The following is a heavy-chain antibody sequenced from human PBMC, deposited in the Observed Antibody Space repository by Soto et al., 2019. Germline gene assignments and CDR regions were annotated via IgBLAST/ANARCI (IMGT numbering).Heavy chain of an antibody. J-gene: IGHJ4*02. V-gene: IGHV3-30-3*01. CDR3: ARVREQWLVQWNDY. CDR2: ISYDGSNK. D-gene: IGHD6-19*01. Sequence: GGSLRLSCAASGFTFSSYAMHWVRQAPGKGLEWVAVISYDGSNKYYADSVKGRFTISRDNSKNTLCLQMNSLRAEDTAVYYCARVREQWLVQWNDYWGQGTLVTVSS. CDR1: GFTFSSYA.